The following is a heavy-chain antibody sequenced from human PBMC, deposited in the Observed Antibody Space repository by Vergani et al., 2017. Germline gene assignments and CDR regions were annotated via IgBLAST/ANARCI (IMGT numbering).Heavy chain of an antibody. CDR3: ARGTITFRGVIVITPWCDY. CDR2: ISSSGSTI. V-gene: IGHV3-11*04. D-gene: IGHD3-16*02. J-gene: IGHJ4*02. CDR1: GFTFSDYY. Sequence: QVQLVESGGGLVKPGGSLRLSCAASGFTFSDYYMSWIRQAPGKGLEWVSYISSSGSTIYYADSVKGRFTIARDNAKNSLYLQVNSLRAEDTAVYYCARGTITFRGVIVITPWCDYWGQGTLVTVSS.